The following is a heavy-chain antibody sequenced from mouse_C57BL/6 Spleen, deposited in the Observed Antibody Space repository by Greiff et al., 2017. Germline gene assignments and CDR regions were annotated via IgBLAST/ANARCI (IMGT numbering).Heavy chain of an antibody. V-gene: IGHV5-17*01. CDR2: ISSGSSTI. Sequence: EVKLVESGGGLVKPGGSLKLSCAASGFTFSDYGMHWVRQAPEKGLEWVAYISSGSSTIYYADTVKGRFTISRDNAKNTLFLQMTSLRSEDTAMYYCARARDYYAMDYWGQGTSVTVSS. CDR3: ARARDYYAMDY. J-gene: IGHJ4*01. CDR1: GFTFSDYG.